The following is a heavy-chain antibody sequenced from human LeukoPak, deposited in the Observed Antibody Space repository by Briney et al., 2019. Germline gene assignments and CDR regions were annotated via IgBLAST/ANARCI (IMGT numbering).Heavy chain of an antibody. CDR2: IRSTANGYAT. D-gene: IGHD3-10*01. CDR3: TGNYYGSGSYADFDY. V-gene: IGHV3-73*01. CDR1: GFTFSGSA. J-gene: IGHJ4*02. Sequence: GGSLRLSCAASGFTFSGSALHWVRQASGKGLEWVGRIRSTANGYATAYAASVKGGFTISRDDSKNTAYLQMDSLKTEDTAVYYCTGNYYGSGSYADFDYWGQGTLVTVSS.